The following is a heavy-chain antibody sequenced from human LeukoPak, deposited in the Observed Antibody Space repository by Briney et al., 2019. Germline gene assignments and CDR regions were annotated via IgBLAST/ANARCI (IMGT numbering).Heavy chain of an antibody. V-gene: IGHV4-39*07. CDR2: IYYTGST. CDR3: ASGVVVAATPQNNWFDP. CDR1: GGSISSSNYY. J-gene: IGHJ5*02. Sequence: SETLSLTCTVSGGSISSSNYYWGWIRQPPGKGLEWIGSIYYTGSTFYNPSLKNRVTISIHTSKNQFSLKLSSVTAADTAVYYCASGVVVAATPQNNWFDPWGQGALVTVSS. D-gene: IGHD2-15*01.